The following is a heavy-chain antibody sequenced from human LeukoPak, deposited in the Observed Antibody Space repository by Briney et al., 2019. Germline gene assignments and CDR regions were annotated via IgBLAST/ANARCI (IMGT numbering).Heavy chain of an antibody. J-gene: IGHJ4*02. CDR3: AKQRSEVVVAATNY. CDR1: GFTFSSYA. D-gene: IGHD2-15*01. V-gene: IGHV3-23*01. Sequence: GGPLRLSCAASGFTFSSYAMSWVRQAPGXGLEWVSAISGSGGNTYYADSVKGRFTISRDNSQNTLYLQMNSLRAEDTAVYYCAKQRSEVVVAATNYWGQGTLVTVSS. CDR2: ISGSGGNT.